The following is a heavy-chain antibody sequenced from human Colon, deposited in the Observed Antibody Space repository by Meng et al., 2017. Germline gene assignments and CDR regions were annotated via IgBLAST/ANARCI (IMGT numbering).Heavy chain of an antibody. CDR1: GGSFSGYS. Sequence: QVALQQLGVVLLKPSETLSLTCAVYGGSFSGYSWSWIRQPPGKGLEWIGEINHTGNTSYNPSLKSRLTISVDTSKNQFSLNLSSVTAADTALYYCARSVRLGVAGKSGAYWGQGTLVTVSS. J-gene: IGHJ4*02. CDR2: INHTGNT. V-gene: IGHV4-34*01. CDR3: ARSVRLGVAGKSGAY. D-gene: IGHD6-19*01.